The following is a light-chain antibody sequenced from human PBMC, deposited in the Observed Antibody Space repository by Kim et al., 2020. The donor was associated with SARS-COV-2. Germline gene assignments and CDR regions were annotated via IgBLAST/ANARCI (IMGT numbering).Light chain of an antibody. Sequence: ASVGDRATITCRASQDIRNDLGWYQQNPGRAPKRLIDGASSLQSGVPSRFSGSGSGTEFTLTISSLQPEDFATYFCLQHNTYPVTFGQGTRLEIK. CDR3: LQHNTYPVT. CDR1: QDIRND. J-gene: IGKJ5*01. CDR2: GAS. V-gene: IGKV1-17*01.